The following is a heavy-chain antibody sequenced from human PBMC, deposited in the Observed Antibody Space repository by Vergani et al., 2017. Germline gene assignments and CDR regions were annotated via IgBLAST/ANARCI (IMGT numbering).Heavy chain of an antibody. CDR2: ISGSGGST. CDR3: ARGLLGATTRPYYFDY. V-gene: IGHV3-23*01. Sequence: EVQLLESGGGLVQPGGSLRLSCAASGFTFSSYAMSWVRQAPGKGLEWVSAISGSGGSTYYADSVKGRFTISRDNSKNTLYLQMNSLRAEDTAVYYCARGLLGATTRPYYFDYWGQGTLVTVSS. CDR1: GFTFSSYA. D-gene: IGHD1-26*01. J-gene: IGHJ4*02.